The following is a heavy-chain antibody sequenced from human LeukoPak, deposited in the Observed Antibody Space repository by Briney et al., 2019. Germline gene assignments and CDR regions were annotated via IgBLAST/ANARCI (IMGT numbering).Heavy chain of an antibody. Sequence: SETLSLACTVSGGAISSYYWSWIRQPPGKGLEWIGYSNYRGSTDYNPSLKSRVTFSVDTSKNHFSLRLSSVTAAATAVYYCARDNRWDYYDSSGYSYWGQGTLVTVSS. V-gene: IGHV4-59*12. D-gene: IGHD3-22*01. CDR1: GGAISSYY. CDR3: ARDNRWDYYDSSGYSY. J-gene: IGHJ4*02. CDR2: SNYRGST.